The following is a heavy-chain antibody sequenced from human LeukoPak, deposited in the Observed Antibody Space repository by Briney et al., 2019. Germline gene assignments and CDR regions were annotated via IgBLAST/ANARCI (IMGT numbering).Heavy chain of an antibody. J-gene: IGHJ4*02. D-gene: IGHD6-13*01. CDR3: AKDSGGTIAGPIV. V-gene: IGHV3-9*03. CDR1: GFTFDDYA. CDR2: ISWNSGSI. Sequence: SGGSLRLSCAASGFTFDDYAMHWVRQAPGKGLEWVPGISWNSGSIGYADSVKGRFTISRDNAKNPLHLQMNSLRAEDMALYYCAKDSGGTIAGPIVWGQGTLVTVSS.